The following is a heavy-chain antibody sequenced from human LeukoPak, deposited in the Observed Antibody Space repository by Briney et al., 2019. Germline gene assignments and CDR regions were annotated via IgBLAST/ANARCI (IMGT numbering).Heavy chain of an antibody. V-gene: IGHV3-48*04. CDR1: GFTFSRYS. Sequence: PGGSLRLSCAASGFTFSRYSMNWVRQAPGKGLEWVSYISRSSSTIHYADSVKGRFTISRDNAKSSLFLQMNSLRAEDTAVYYCARDHSNVGSYWVGYFDYWGQGTLVTVSS. D-gene: IGHD1-26*01. CDR2: ISRSSSTI. J-gene: IGHJ4*02. CDR3: ARDHSNVGSYWVGYFDY.